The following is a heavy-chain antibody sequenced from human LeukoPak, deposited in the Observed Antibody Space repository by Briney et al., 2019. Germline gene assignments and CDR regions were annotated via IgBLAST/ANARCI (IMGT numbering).Heavy chain of an antibody. V-gene: IGHV1-69*05. D-gene: IGHD5-12*01. J-gene: IGHJ4*02. CDR1: GGTFIRYT. CDR2: IIPIFGTA. Sequence: ASVKVSCKPSGGTFIRYTISWVRQAPGQGLERMGGIIPIFGTANYAQKFQGRVTITTDESTSTAYMELSSLRSEDTAVYYCARGSSGYDWNFDYWGQGTLVTVSS. CDR3: ARGSSGYDWNFDY.